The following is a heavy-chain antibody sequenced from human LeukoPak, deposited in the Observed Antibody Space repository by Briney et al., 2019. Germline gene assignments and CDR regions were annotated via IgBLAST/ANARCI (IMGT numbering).Heavy chain of an antibody. CDR1: GFTFTTYW. V-gene: IGHV3-21*01. Sequence: SGESLRLSCAASGFTFTTYWMSWVRQAPGKGLEWVSSTTSSSSYIYYADSVKGRFTISRDNAKNSLYLQMNSLRAEDTAVYYCAELGITMIGGVWGKGTTVTISS. D-gene: IGHD3-10*02. CDR3: AELGITMIGGV. J-gene: IGHJ6*04. CDR2: TTSSSSYI.